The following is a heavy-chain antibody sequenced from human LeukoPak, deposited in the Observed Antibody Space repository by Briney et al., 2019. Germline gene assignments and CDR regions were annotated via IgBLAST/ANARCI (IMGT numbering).Heavy chain of an antibody. J-gene: IGHJ4*02. CDR3: ARDLFH. CDR1: GFTGSSNY. CDR2: INSGGST. V-gene: IGHV3-53*01. D-gene: IGHD2-21*01. Sequence: GGSLILSCAASGFTGSSNYMSWVRQPPGKGLEWVSVINSGGSTNYADSVKGRFTISRDNSKNTLYLQMSSLRAEDTAVYYCARDLFHWGQGTLVTVSS.